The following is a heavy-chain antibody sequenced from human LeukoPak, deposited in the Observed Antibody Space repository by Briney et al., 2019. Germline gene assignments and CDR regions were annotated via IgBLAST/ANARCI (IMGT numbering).Heavy chain of an antibody. CDR1: GFTFSSYA. V-gene: IGHV3-23*01. J-gene: IGHJ3*02. Sequence: PGGSLRLSCAASGFTFSSYAMSWVRQAPGKGLEWVSAISGSGGSTYYADSVKGRFTISRDNSKNTLYLQMNSLIAEDTAVYYGAKDDAALGVNVVGAFDIWGQGTMVTVSS. CDR2: ISGSGGST. D-gene: IGHD2-15*01. CDR3: AKDDAALGVNVVGAFDI.